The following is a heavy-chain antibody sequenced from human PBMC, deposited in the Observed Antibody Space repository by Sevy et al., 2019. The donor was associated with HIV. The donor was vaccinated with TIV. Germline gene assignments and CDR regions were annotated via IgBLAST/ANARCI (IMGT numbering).Heavy chain of an antibody. CDR2: ISDSGGST. CDR1: GFTFSNYA. V-gene: IGHV3-23*01. Sequence: GGSLRLSCAASGFTFSNYAMSWVRQAPGKGLEWVSAISDSGGSTYYVDSVKGRFTISRDNSKNTLYLQMNSLRAEDTAVYYCAKGRVAVVVTASSPNWFDPWGQGTLVTVSS. CDR3: AKGRVAVVVTASSPNWFDP. D-gene: IGHD2-15*01. J-gene: IGHJ5*02.